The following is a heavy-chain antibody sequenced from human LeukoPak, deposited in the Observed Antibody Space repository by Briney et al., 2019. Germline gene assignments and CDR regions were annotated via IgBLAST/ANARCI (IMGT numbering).Heavy chain of an antibody. CDR3: ARGPNVVVTAIPIDY. V-gene: IGHV4-4*07. J-gene: IGHJ4*02. CDR2: IYTSGTT. D-gene: IGHD2-21*02. CDR1: GGSISSYY. Sequence: SETLSLTCTVSGGSISSYYWSWIRQPAGKGLEWIGRIYTSGTTNYNPSLRSRVTMSVDTSKNQFSLKLSSVTAADTAVYYCARGPNVVVTAIPIDYWGQGILVTVSS.